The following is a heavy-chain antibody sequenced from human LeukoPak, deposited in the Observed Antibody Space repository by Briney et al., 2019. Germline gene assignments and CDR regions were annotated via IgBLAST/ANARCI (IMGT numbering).Heavy chain of an antibody. V-gene: IGHV3-23*01. CDR1: GFTFSSYA. Sequence: GGSLRLSCAASGFTFSSYAMSWVRQAPGKGLEWVSAIRGSGLSTDYADSVKGRFTISRDNSKNTLYLQMNSLRAEDTAVYYCARRGFWSGYFDYWGQGTLVTVSS. CDR3: ARRGFWSGYFDY. D-gene: IGHD3-3*01. CDR2: IRGSGLST. J-gene: IGHJ4*02.